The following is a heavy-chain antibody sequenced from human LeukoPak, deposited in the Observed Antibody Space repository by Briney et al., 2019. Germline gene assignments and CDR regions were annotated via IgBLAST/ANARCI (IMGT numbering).Heavy chain of an antibody. J-gene: IGHJ4*02. V-gene: IGHV3-53*01. CDR2: IYSDNT. Sequence: PGGSLRLSCTVSGFTVSSNSMSWVRQAPGKGLEWVSFIYSDNTHYSDPAKGRLTISTDNSKNTLYLRMNSLRAEDTSVYYWAGRAGAYSHPYDYWGQGTLVTVSS. CDR3: AGRAGAYSHPYDY. D-gene: IGHD2-15*01. CDR1: GFTVSSNS.